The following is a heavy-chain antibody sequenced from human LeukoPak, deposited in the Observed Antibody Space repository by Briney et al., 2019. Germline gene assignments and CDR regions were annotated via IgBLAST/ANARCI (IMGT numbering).Heavy chain of an antibody. Sequence: GGSLRLSCAASGFTFSSNWMHWVRHAPGKGLVWVSRINEDGSTTNYADSVKGRFTISRDNAKNTLYLQMNSLRAEDTAVYYCVRDLGGRSGHWGQGTLVTVSS. CDR1: GFTFSSNW. V-gene: IGHV3-74*01. CDR2: INEDGSTT. CDR3: VRDLGGRSGH. D-gene: IGHD1-26*01. J-gene: IGHJ4*02.